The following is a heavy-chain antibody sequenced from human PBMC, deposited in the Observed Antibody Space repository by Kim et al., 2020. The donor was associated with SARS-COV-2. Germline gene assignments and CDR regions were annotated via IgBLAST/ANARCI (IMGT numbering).Heavy chain of an antibody. Sequence: SETLSLTCTVSGGSISSGGYYWSWIRQHPGKGLEWIGYIYYSGSTYYNPSLKSRVTISVDTSKNQFSLKLSSVTAADTAVYYCAREGYSSSPPRGGAFDIWGQGTMVTVSS. J-gene: IGHJ3*02. D-gene: IGHD6-13*01. CDR3: AREGYSSSPPRGGAFDI. CDR2: IYYSGST. CDR1: GGSISSGGYY. V-gene: IGHV4-31*03.